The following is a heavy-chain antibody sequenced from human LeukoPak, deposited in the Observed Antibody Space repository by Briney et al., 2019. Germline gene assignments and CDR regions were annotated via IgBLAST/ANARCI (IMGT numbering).Heavy chain of an antibody. D-gene: IGHD3-10*01. CDR1: GFTFSSYS. CDR3: ARASSYYGLGNYNWFDP. Sequence: GGSLRLSCAASGFTFSSYSMNWVRQAPGKGLEWVSSISSSSSYIYYADSVKGRFTISRDNAKNSLYLQMNSLRAEDTAVYYCARASSYYGLGNYNWFDPWGQGTLVTVSS. V-gene: IGHV3-21*01. CDR2: ISSSSSYI. J-gene: IGHJ5*02.